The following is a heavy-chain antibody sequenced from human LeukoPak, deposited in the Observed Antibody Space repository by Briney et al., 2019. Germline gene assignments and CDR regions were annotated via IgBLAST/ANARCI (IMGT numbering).Heavy chain of an antibody. CDR2: IYYSGST. D-gene: IGHD6-13*01. J-gene: IGHJ4*02. CDR1: GGSISSGGYY. CDR3: ARVNIEAAIDY. Sequence: SQTLSLTCTVSGGSISSGGYYGSWIRQHPGKGLEWNGYIYYSGSTYYHPSLKKRVTISVDTSKNQFSLKLRSVTAGDTAVYYCARVNIEAAIDYWGQGTLVTVSS. V-gene: IGHV4-31*03.